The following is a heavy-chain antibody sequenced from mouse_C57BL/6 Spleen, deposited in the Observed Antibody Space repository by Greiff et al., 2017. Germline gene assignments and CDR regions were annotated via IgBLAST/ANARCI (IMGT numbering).Heavy chain of an antibody. Sequence: QVQLKQSGAELVKPGASVKISCKASGYAFSSYWMNWVKQRPGKGLEWIGQIYPGDGDTNSNGKFKGKATLTADKSSSTAYMQLSSLTSEDSAVYCCARGRYYGSSYWYFDVWGTGTTVTVSS. D-gene: IGHD1-1*01. CDR1: GYAFSSYW. J-gene: IGHJ1*03. V-gene: IGHV1-80*01. CDR2: IYPGDGDT. CDR3: ARGRYYGSSYWYFDV.